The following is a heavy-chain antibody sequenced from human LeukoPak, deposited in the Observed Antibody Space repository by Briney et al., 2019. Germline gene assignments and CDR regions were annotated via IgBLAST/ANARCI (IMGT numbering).Heavy chain of an antibody. D-gene: IGHD3-10*01. V-gene: IGHV3-23*01. Sequence: GGSLRLSCAASGFTFSSYAMSWVRQAPGKGLEWVSAISGSGGSTYYADSVKGRFTISRDNSKNTLYLQMNSLRAEDTAVYYCAKDLGKGYGSGSFNYWGQGTLVTVSS. CDR3: AKDLGKGYGSGSFNY. CDR1: GFTFSSYA. J-gene: IGHJ4*02. CDR2: ISGSGGST.